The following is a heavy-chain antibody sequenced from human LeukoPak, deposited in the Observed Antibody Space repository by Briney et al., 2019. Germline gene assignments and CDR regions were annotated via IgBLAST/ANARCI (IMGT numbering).Heavy chain of an antibody. J-gene: IGHJ4*02. CDR3: AREFGHDRWYFDY. V-gene: IGHV3-30-3*01. D-gene: IGHD5-12*01. CDR1: GFTFSSYA. Sequence: GGSLRLSCAASGFTFSSYAMHWVRQAPGKGLEWVAVISYGGSNKYYADSVKGRFTISRDNSLNTLHLQMNSLRTGDTAVYYCAREFGHDRWYFDYWGQGALVTVSS. CDR2: ISYGGSNK.